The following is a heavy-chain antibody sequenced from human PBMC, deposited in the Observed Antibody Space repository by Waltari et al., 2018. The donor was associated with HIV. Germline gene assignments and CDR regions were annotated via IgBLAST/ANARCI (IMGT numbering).Heavy chain of an antibody. CDR3: ARDPTTTRAFDI. CDR1: VGTFSSYA. J-gene: IGHJ3*02. D-gene: IGHD5-12*01. V-gene: IGHV1-69*01. Sequence: QVQLVQSGAEVTKPGSSVKVSCKDSVGTFSSYAVSWVRQAPGQGLEWMGGIIPIFGTANYAQKFQGRVTITADESTSTAYMELSSLRSEDTAVYYCARDPTTTRAFDIWGQGTMVTVSS. CDR2: IIPIFGTA.